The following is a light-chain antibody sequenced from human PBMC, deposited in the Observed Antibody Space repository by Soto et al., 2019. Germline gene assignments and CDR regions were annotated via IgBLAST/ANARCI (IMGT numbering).Light chain of an antibody. CDR3: QYSGSASGWT. CDR2: DSS. Sequence: IELTQSPATLSFSQGETATLSCRVSQNVDKFLAWYQQRPGQPPRLLIFDSSNRATGVPVRFSGSGSGTDFTLTISRLEPEDFAVYYCQYSGSASGWTFGRGPKV. J-gene: IGKJ1*01. V-gene: IGKV3-11*01. CDR1: QNVDKF.